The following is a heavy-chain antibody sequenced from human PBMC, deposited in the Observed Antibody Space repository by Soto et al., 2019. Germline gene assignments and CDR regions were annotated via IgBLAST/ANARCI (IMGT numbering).Heavy chain of an antibody. CDR3: AKDGEGLELPWFFDS. CDR1: GFIFRKFA. Sequence: LRLSCAASGFIFRKFAMAWVRQAPVKGLTWVSAISYTGTYTYYADSVKGRFTISRDNSKNTLFLQMNSLRAEDTAMYFCAKDGEGLELPWFFDSWGRGTQVTVYS. V-gene: IGHV3-23*01. CDR2: ISYTGTYT. D-gene: IGHD1-7*01. J-gene: IGHJ4*02.